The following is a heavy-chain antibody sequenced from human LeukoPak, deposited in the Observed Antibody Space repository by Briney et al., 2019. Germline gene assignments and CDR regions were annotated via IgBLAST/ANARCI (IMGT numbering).Heavy chain of an antibody. CDR2: INPSDGST. CDR3: ARLYGAGTTDC. V-gene: IGHV1-46*01. Sequence: ASVKVSFKASGYTFTSSWVHWVRQAPGPGLEWMGIINPSDGSTIYAQNFQGRVTMTRDTSTSTVYMELSSLRSDDTAVYYCARLYGAGTTDCWGQGTLVTVSS. D-gene: IGHD3-10*01. J-gene: IGHJ4*02. CDR1: GYTFTSSW.